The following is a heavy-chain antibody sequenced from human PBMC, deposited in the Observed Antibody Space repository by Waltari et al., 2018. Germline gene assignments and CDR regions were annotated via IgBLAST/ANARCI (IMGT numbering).Heavy chain of an antibody. J-gene: IGHJ2*01. D-gene: IGHD6-19*01. Sequence: WIPQLPGGGLEGIGYIYYRGRTTYTPSLQSRLTISVDTSKNQFSLKLNSVTAADTAVYHCARIGGDYTSGWGYFDLWGRGTLVTVSS. V-gene: IGHV4-31*02. CDR3: ARIGGDYTSGWGYFDL. CDR2: IYYRGRT.